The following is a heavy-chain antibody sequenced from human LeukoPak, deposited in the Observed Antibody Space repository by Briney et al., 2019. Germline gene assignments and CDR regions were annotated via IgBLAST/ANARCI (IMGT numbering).Heavy chain of an antibody. CDR3: ARVWAEAGADTGPVFFHR. Sequence: ASVKVSCKASGYTFTAYYMHWVRQAPGQGLEWMGWINPYRGGTKYAQKFQGRVTMTRDTSISTVYLELSSLSSDDTAVYYCARVWAEAGADTGPVFFHRWGQGTLVTVSS. CDR2: INPYRGGT. J-gene: IGHJ4*02. CDR1: GYTFTAYY. V-gene: IGHV1-2*02. D-gene: IGHD3-16*01.